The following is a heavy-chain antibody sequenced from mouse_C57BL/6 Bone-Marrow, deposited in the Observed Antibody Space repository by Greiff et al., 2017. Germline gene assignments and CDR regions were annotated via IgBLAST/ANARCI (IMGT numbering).Heavy chain of an antibody. J-gene: IGHJ3*01. V-gene: IGHV1-54*01. CDR2: INPGSGGT. D-gene: IGHD2-4*01. CDR3: ARGYDYDGAY. CDR1: GYAFTNYL. Sequence: VKVVESGAELVRPGTSVKVSCKASGYAFTNYLIEWVKQRPGQGLEWIGVINPGSGGTNYNEKFKGKATLTADTSSSTAYMPLSSLTSEDSAVYYCARGYDYDGAYWGQGTLVTVSA.